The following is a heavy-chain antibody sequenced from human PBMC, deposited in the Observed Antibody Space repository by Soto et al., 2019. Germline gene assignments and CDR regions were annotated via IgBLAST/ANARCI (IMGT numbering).Heavy chain of an antibody. Sequence: LSLTCTVSGGSVSSESFYWSWIRQPPGKGLEWIGYIYYRGSTNYNPSLKSRVTISVDTSKNQFSLKLSSVTAADTAVYYCARDRTRNGAFDIWGQGTMVTVSS. CDR2: IYYRGST. D-gene: IGHD1-7*01. J-gene: IGHJ3*02. CDR1: GGSVSSESFY. CDR3: ARDRTRNGAFDI. V-gene: IGHV4-61*01.